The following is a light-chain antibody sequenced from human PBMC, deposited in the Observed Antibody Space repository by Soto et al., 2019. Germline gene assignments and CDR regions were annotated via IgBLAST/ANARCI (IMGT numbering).Light chain of an antibody. Sequence: EIVMTQSPATLSVSPGERATLSCRASQSVSSNLACYQQKPGQAPRLLIYGASTRATGIPARFSGSGFGTDLTLTISRLEPEDFAVYYCQQYGSSPSTFGQGTKVDI. CDR2: GAS. CDR1: QSVSSN. CDR3: QQYGSSPST. V-gene: IGKV3-15*01. J-gene: IGKJ1*01.